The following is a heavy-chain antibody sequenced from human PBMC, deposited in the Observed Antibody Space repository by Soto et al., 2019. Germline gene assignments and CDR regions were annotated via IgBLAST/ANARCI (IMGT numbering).Heavy chain of an antibody. CDR1: GGSISSGGYY. CDR2: IYYSGST. Sequence: PSETLSLTCTVSGGSISSGGYYWSWIRQHPGKGLEWIGYIYYSGSTYYNPSLKSRVTISVDTSKKQFSLKVSSVTAADTAVYYCVRGNSATVGRKPFDYWGQGTVVTVSS. D-gene: IGHD4-17*01. CDR3: VRGNSATVGRKPFDY. J-gene: IGHJ4*02. V-gene: IGHV4-31*03.